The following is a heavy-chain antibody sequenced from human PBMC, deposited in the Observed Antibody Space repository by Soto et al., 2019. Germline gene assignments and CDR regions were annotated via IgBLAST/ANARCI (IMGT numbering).Heavy chain of an antibody. CDR1: GLTLSSYW. V-gene: IGHV3-7*03. D-gene: IGHD5-12*01. Sequence: PGGSLRLSCESSGLTLSSYWMNGVRQAPGKGLEWVAIIKKDGSERHYVDSVKGRFTISRDNARNSLYLHMNDPRAEDTAVYYCAAGIGYLFDYWGRGTLVTVSS. CDR2: IKKDGSER. J-gene: IGHJ4*02. CDR3: AAGIGYLFDY.